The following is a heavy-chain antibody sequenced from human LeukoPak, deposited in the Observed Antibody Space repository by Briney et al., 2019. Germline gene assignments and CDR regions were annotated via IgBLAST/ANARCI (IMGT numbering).Heavy chain of an antibody. CDR3: AGPVRIKWGSYYDHTSFAY. CDR1: GGTFSSYA. Sequence: ASVKVSCKASGGTFSSYAISWVRQAPGQGLEWMGGIIPIFGTANYAQKFQGRVTITADESTSTAYMELSSLRSEDTAVYYCAGPVRIKWGSYYDHTSFAYWGQGTLVTVSS. J-gene: IGHJ4*02. CDR2: IIPIFGTA. D-gene: IGHD1-26*01. V-gene: IGHV1-69*13.